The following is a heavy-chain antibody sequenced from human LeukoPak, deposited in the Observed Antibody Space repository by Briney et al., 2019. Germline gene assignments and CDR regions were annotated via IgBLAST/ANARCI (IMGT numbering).Heavy chain of an antibody. CDR3: MRALTISGIGPPPA. CDR1: GSTFTKYI. CDR2: IDPNGGRT. D-gene: IGHD3-3*01. V-gene: IGHV1-46*01. Sequence: ASVKVSCKASGSTFTKYIIHWVRQAPGQGFEWVGGIDPNGGRTFHAQKFQDRVTLTRDLSPTTVYMELGSLREEDTAVYYCMRALTISGIGPPPAWGQGTLLTVSS. J-gene: IGHJ5*02.